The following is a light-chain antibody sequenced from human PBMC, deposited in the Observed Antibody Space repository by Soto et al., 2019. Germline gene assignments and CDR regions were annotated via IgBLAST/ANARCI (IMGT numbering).Light chain of an antibody. CDR1: QGIRNF. CDR3: QNYSSVPV. J-gene: IGKJ3*01. CDR2: AAS. Sequence: DIQMTQSPTSLSASVGDRVTITCRASQGIRNFVAWYQQKPGKAPKLLIYAASTLRSGVPSRFSGSGSGTDFTITINSLQPDDVATYSCQNYSSVPVFGPGTKVEIK. V-gene: IGKV1-27*01.